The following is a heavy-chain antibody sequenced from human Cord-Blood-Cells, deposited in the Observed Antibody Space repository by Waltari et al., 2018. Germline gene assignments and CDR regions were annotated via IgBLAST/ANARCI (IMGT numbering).Heavy chain of an antibody. V-gene: IGHV1-2*04. D-gene: IGHD2-21*02. Sequence: QVQLVQSGAEVKKRGASVKVSCKASGYTFTGYYMHWVRQAPGQGLEWMGWINPNSGGTNYAQKFQGWVTMTRDTSISTAYMELSRLRSDDTAVYYCARAICGGDCYPLDGMDVWGQGTTVTVSS. CDR1: GYTFTGYY. CDR2: INPNSGGT. J-gene: IGHJ6*02. CDR3: ARAICGGDCYPLDGMDV.